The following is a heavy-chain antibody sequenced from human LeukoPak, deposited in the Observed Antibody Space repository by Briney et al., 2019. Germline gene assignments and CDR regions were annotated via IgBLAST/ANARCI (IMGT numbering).Heavy chain of an antibody. CDR3: TTDLAGWLVPLDY. Sequence: GGSLRLSCAASGFTFSNAWMSWVRQAPGKGLEWVGRIKSKTDGGTTDYAAPVKGRFTISRDDSKNTLYLQMNSLKTEDAAVYYCTTDLAGWLVPLDYWGQGTLVTVSS. J-gene: IGHJ4*02. V-gene: IGHV3-15*01. CDR1: GFTFSNAW. D-gene: IGHD6-19*01. CDR2: IKSKTDGGTT.